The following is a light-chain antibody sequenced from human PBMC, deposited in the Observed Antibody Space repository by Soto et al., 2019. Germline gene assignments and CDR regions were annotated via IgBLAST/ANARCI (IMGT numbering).Light chain of an antibody. CDR2: DVS. CDR3: SSYTSSSTGV. Sequence: QSALTQPASVSGSPGQSITISCTGTSSDVGGSNYVSWYQQLPGKAPKLMIYDVSDRPSGVSNRFSGSKSGNTASLTISGLQAEDEADYYCSSYTSSSTGVFGGGTKLTVL. J-gene: IGLJ3*02. V-gene: IGLV2-14*01. CDR1: SSDVGGSNY.